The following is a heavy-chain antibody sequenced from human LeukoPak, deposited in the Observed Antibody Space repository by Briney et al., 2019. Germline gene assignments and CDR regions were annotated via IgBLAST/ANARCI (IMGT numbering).Heavy chain of an antibody. CDR2: ISWNSGTI. CDR3: GKVKSSGYYSALDY. D-gene: IGHD3-22*01. J-gene: IGHJ4*02. CDR1: GFTFDDYA. V-gene: IGHV3-9*01. Sequence: PGRSLRLSCAASGFTFDDYAMHWVRQAPGKGLEWVSGISWNSGTITYEDSVMGRFTISRDNAKNYLYLQMNSLRAEDTALYYCGKVKSSGYYSALDYWGQGSLVTVSS.